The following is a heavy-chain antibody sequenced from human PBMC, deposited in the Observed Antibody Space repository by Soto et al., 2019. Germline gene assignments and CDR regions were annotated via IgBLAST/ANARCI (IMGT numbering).Heavy chain of an antibody. CDR1: GGSFGSVA. Sequence: QVHLLQSGAEVKKPGSSVKVSCKASGGSFGSVAFNWVRQAPGQGLEWMGGIIPIFGAPTYAQRFQGRVTISADKSTTTVFVELNSLRSEDTAVYYCANVRMAVGGTPLYGYDMDVWGQGTTVIVSS. J-gene: IGHJ6*02. CDR2: IIPIFGAP. V-gene: IGHV1-69*06. D-gene: IGHD6-19*01. CDR3: ANVRMAVGGTPLYGYDMDV.